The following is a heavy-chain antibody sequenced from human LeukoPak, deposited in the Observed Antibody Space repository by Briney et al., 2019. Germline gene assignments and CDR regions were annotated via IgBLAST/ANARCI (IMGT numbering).Heavy chain of an antibody. J-gene: IGHJ4*02. CDR2: IKKDGSET. CDR3: ASMWEEGY. Sequence: PGGSLRLSCATSGFTFSNYWMSWVRQAPGKGLEWVATIKKDGSETYYGDSVKGRFTISRDNAQSSLFLQMNTLRDEDTAVYFCASMWEEGYWGQGNLVTASS. V-gene: IGHV3-7*01. D-gene: IGHD1-26*01. CDR1: GFTFSNYW.